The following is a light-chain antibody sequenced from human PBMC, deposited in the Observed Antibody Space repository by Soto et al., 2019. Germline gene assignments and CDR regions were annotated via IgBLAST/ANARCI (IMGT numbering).Light chain of an antibody. CDR1: QSVSSSY. CDR3: QQYGSSPFT. Sequence: ESVLTQSPGTLSMSPGERATLSCRASQSVSSSYSAWYQQKPGQAPRLLIYGASSRATGIPDRFSGSGSGKYFTLTISRLAPEDFAEYYCQQYGSSPFTFGPGTKVDIK. J-gene: IGKJ3*01. V-gene: IGKV3-20*01. CDR2: GAS.